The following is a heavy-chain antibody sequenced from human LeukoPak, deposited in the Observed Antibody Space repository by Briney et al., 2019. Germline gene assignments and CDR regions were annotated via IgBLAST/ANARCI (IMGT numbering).Heavy chain of an antibody. CDR3: ARYLPMAGAESPLFDY. Sequence: GGSLRLSCEASGFSFTNYDMHWVRQSAGKGLEWVSGIGISGDTYYADSVKGRFTISRENAKNSLYLQMNSLRAGDTAVYYCARYLPMAGAESPLFDYWGQGTLVTVSS. J-gene: IGHJ4*02. D-gene: IGHD5-24*01. CDR2: IGISGDT. CDR1: GFSFTNYD. V-gene: IGHV3-13*01.